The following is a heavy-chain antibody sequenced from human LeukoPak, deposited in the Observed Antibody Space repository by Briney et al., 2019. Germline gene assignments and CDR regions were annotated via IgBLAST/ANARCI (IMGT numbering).Heavy chain of an antibody. CDR1: GGTFSSYA. D-gene: IGHD6-19*01. CDR2: IIPIFGTA. Sequence: SVTVSCTASGGTFSSYAISWVRQAPGQGLEWMGGIIPIFGTANYAQKFQGRVTITADESTSTAYMELSSLRSEDTAVYYCARGLAVAGYYYYGMDVWGQGTTVTVSS. J-gene: IGHJ6*02. V-gene: IGHV1-69*01. CDR3: ARGLAVAGYYYYGMDV.